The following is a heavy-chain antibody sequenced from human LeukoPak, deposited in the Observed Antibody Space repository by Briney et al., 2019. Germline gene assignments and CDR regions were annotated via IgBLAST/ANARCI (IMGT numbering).Heavy chain of an antibody. CDR2: INPNSGGT. CDR3: ARGRIVVPAAFDY. V-gene: IGHV1-2*02. CDR1: GYTFTVYY. J-gene: IGHJ4*02. Sequence: ASVKVSCKASGYTFTVYYMHWVRQAPGQGLEWMGWINPNSGGTNYAQKFQGRVTMTRDTSISTAYMELSRLRSDDTAVYYCARGRIVVPAAFDYWGQGTLVTVSS. D-gene: IGHD2-2*01.